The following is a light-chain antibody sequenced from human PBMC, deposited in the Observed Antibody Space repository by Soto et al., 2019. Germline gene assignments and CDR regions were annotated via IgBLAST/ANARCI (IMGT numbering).Light chain of an antibody. CDR3: QQYGRSPRT. Sequence: EIVLTQSPATLSLSPGERATLSCRAGQTVSLSYLAWYQQKPGQAPRLLIYGASTRATGIPDRFSGSGSGTDFILTISRLEPDDFAVYYCQQYGRSPRTFGQGTKVDI. J-gene: IGKJ1*01. V-gene: IGKV3-20*01. CDR2: GAS. CDR1: QTVSLSY.